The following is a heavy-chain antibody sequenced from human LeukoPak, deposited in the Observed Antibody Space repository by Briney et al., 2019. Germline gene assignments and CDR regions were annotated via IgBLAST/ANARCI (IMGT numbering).Heavy chain of an antibody. Sequence: PGESLKISCKASGYSLINHWIGWVRQMPGKGLDWMGIIYPGNADATYSPSFQGQFTISADKSTTTVYLQWSSLKASDTAMYYCARQGSYDNSGYSFDYWGQGTPVTVSS. D-gene: IGHD3-22*01. V-gene: IGHV5-51*01. CDR3: ARQGSYDNSGYSFDY. CDR2: IYPGNADA. CDR1: GYSLINHW. J-gene: IGHJ4*02.